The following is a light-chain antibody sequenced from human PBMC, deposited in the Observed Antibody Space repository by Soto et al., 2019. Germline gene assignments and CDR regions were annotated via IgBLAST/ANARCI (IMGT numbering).Light chain of an antibody. CDR3: YHYYRYS. Sequence: DTKMTQSPSTQSASVRASVTITCRASQSISTYLAWYQQNPGKAPMILIDSASSIGSGVPSSVSGSGSGIEFTLSSISPQHYEFASCHRYHYYRYSFGQGTKVDI. CDR1: QSISTY. J-gene: IGKJ1*01. CDR2: SAS. V-gene: IGKV1-5*03.